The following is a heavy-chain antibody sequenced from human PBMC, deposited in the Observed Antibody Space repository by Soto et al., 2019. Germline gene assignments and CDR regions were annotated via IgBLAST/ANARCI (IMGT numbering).Heavy chain of an antibody. CDR1: GGSITRNW. V-gene: IGHV4-4*02. CDR2: IFHTGSP. D-gene: IGHD2-21*01. CDR3: ARHIAVSGTRGFDH. Sequence: QVQLQESGPGLMKPSGTLSLTCAVSGGSITRNWWRWVRQPPGKGLEWIAEIFHTGSPNYNPFLMGLLTISMDKSRNHLSLNLNSVTAADTAVYCARHIAVSGTRGFDHWGQGTLVTVSS. J-gene: IGHJ4*02.